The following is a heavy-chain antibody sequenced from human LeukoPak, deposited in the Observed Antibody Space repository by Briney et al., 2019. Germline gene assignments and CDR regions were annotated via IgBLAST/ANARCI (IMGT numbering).Heavy chain of an antibody. CDR2: IYYTGST. CDR3: ARLDRSRHEMGGTWFDP. CDR1: GASIRSSY. D-gene: IGHD1-1*01. J-gene: IGHJ5*02. Sequence: SETLSLTCTVSGASIRSSYWSWLRQPPGKGLEWIGYIYYTGSTNSNPSLKSRVTVSVDTSKNQFSLKLNSMTAADTAVYYCARLDRSRHEMGGTWFDPWGQGTLVTVSS. V-gene: IGHV4-59*08.